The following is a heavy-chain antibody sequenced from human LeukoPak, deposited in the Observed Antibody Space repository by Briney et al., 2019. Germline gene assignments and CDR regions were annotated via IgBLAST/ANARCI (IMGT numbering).Heavy chain of an antibody. V-gene: IGHV1-2*02. D-gene: IGHD3-22*01. CDR2: INPNSGGT. CDR3: ARGPIATMIVVVITEFDY. J-gene: IGHJ4*02. CDR1: GYTFTGYY. Sequence: ASVKVSCKASGYTFTGYYMHWVRQAPGQGLEWMGWINPNSGGTNYAQKFQGRVTMTRDTSISTAYMELSRLRSDDTAVYYCARGPIATMIVVVITEFDYWGQGTLVTVSS.